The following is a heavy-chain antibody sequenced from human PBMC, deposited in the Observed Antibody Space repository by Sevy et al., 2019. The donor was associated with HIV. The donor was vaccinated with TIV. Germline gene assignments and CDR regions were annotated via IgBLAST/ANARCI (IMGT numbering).Heavy chain of an antibody. CDR2: IKQDGSDK. D-gene: IGHD1-26*01. CDR1: GFTLSNYW. CDR3: ARDLYSGSYYENY. Sequence: GGSLRLSCAASGFTLSNYWMSWVRQAPGKGLEWVANIKQDGSDKYSVDSVKGRFTISRDNAKNSLYLQMNSLRAEDTAVYYCARDLYSGSYYENYWGQGTLVTVSS. J-gene: IGHJ4*02. V-gene: IGHV3-7*01.